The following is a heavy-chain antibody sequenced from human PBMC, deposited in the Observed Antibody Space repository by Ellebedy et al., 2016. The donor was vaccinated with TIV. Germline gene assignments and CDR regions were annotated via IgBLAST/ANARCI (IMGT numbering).Heavy chain of an antibody. CDR1: GFTFSSYG. CDR2: IWYDGSNK. V-gene: IGHV3-33*01. D-gene: IGHD3-10*01. J-gene: IGHJ4*02. Sequence: GESLKISCAASGFTFSSYGMHWVRQAPGKGLEWVAVIWYDGSNKYYADSVKGRFTISRDNSKNTLYLQMNSLRAEDTAVYYCARETIGGFDYWGQGTLVTVSS. CDR3: ARETIGGFDY.